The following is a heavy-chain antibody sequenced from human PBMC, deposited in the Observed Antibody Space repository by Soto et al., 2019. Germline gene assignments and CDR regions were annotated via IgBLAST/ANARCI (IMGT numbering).Heavy chain of an antibody. CDR2: ISDSGST. J-gene: IGHJ5*02. Sequence: VQLQESGPGLVQPSETLSLTCAVSGDSVSSANHFWSWGRQPPGKGLECIGYISDSGSTNFNPSPKSRVSISQHTSKNEFSLRLTSVTAADTGIYYCAFERRKNSYGAPWFDPWCRGALVTVSS. D-gene: IGHD4-17*01. CDR1: GDSVSSANHF. CDR3: AFERRKNSYGAPWFDP. V-gene: IGHV4-61*01.